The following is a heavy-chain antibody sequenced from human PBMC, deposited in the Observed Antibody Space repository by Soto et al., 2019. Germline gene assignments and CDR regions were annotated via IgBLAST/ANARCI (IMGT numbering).Heavy chain of an antibody. CDR2: IIPILGIA. CDR1: GGTFSSYT. Sequence: SVKVSCKASGGTFSSYTISWVRQAPGQGLEWMGRIIPILGIANYAQKFQGRVTITADKSTSTAYMELSSLRSEDTAVYYCASRGQHDDYYYYYMDFWGKGTTVTVSS. D-gene: IGHD1-1*01. J-gene: IGHJ6*03. V-gene: IGHV1-69*02. CDR3: ASRGQHDDYYYYYMDF.